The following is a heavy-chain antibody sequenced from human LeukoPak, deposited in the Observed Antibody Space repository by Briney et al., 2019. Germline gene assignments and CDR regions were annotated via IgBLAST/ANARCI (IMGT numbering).Heavy chain of an antibody. J-gene: IGHJ3*02. V-gene: IGHV1-2*02. Sequence: ASVKVSCKASGYIFTGYYMHWVRRAPGQGLEWMGWINPNSGDTNYAQKFQGRVTMTRDTSISTVYMELSRLRSDDTTVYYCARGRSDYYDSSPHDAFDSWGQGTMVTVSS. CDR3: ARGRSDYYDSSPHDAFDS. CDR1: GYIFTGYY. CDR2: INPNSGDT. D-gene: IGHD3-22*01.